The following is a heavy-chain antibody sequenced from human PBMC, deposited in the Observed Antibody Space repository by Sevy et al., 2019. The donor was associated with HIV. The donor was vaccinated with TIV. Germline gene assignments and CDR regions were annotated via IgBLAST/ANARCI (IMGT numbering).Heavy chain of an antibody. D-gene: IGHD3-22*01. J-gene: IGHJ1*01. CDR2: ISAYNGNT. CDR1: GYTFTSYG. CDR3: ARATPREDWVVVMRDTEYFQH. Sequence: ASVKVSCKASGYTFTSYGISWVRQAPGQGLEWMGWISAYNGNTNYAQKFQGRVTMTTATSTSTASMELRSLRSDDTAVYYCARATPREDWVVVMRDTEYFQHWGQGTLVTVSS. V-gene: IGHV1-18*01.